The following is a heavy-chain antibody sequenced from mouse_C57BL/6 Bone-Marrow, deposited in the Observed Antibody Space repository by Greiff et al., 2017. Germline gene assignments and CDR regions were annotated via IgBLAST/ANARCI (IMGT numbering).Heavy chain of an antibody. D-gene: IGHD1-1*01. V-gene: IGHV1-62-2*01. CDR2: FYPGSGSI. CDR3: ARHEEGYYGSSSWFAY. J-gene: IGHJ3*01. Sequence: VKLQESGAELVKPGASVKLSCKASGYTFTEYTIHWVKQRSGQGLEWIGWFYPGSGSIKYNEKFKDKATLTADKSSSTVYMELSRLTSEDSAVYFCARHEEGYYGSSSWFAYWGQGTLVTVSA. CDR1: GYTFTEYT.